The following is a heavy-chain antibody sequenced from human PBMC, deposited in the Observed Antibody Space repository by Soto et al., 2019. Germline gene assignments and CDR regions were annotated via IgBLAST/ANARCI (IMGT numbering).Heavy chain of an antibody. D-gene: IGHD3-10*01. V-gene: IGHV2-5*02. CDR1: GFSLSTSGVG. CDR3: AHRRRLVRGYYGSRYYFDY. J-gene: IGHJ4*02. CDR2: IYWDDDK. Sequence: QITLKESGPTLVKPTQTLTLTCTFSGFSLSTSGVGVGWIRQPPGKALEWLALIYWDDDKRYSPSLKSRLTITKDTSKNQVVLTMTNMDPVDTATYYCAHRRRLVRGYYGSRYYFDYWGQGTLVTVSS.